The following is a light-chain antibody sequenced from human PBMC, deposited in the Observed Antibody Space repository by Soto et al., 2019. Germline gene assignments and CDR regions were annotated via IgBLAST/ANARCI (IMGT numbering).Light chain of an antibody. CDR2: ENN. Sequence: QSVLTQPPSVSAAPGQKVTVSCSGSSSNIGNNYVSWYQHLPGTAPKLLIYENNKRPSGIPDRFSGSKSGTSATLGITGLQTGDEGDYYCGAWDNSLSAGVFGGGTKLTVL. V-gene: IGLV1-51*02. J-gene: IGLJ3*02. CDR3: GAWDNSLSAGV. CDR1: SSNIGNNY.